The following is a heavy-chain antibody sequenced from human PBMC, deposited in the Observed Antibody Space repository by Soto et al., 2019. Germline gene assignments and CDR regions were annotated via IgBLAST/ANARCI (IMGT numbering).Heavy chain of an antibody. V-gene: IGHV4-39*01. CDR2: IYYSGST. Sequence: ASETLSLTCTVSGGSISSSSYYWGWIRQPPGKGLEWIGSIYYSGSTYYNPSLKSRVTISVDTSKNQFSLKLSSVTAADTAVYYCARHVTVTGSYYFDYWGQGTLVTVSS. CDR1: GGSISSSSYY. D-gene: IGHD4-17*01. CDR3: ARHVTVTGSYYFDY. J-gene: IGHJ4*02.